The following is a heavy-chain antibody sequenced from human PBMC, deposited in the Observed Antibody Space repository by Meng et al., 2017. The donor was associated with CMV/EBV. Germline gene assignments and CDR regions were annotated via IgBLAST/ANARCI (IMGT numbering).Heavy chain of an antibody. J-gene: IGHJ6*02. CDR3: TTGHYYYGMDV. V-gene: IGHV3-15*01. CDR2: IKSKTDGGTT. CDR1: GFTFSNAW. Sequence: LSLTCAASGFTFSNAWMSWVRQAPGKGPEWVGRIKSKTDGGTTDYAAPVKGRFTISRDDSKNTLYLQMNSLKTEDTAVYYCTTGHYYYGMDVWGQGTTVTVSS.